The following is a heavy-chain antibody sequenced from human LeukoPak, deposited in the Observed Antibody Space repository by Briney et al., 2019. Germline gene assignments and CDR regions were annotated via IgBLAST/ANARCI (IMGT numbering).Heavy chain of an antibody. V-gene: IGHV4-61*02. Sequence: PSETLSLTCTVSGGSISSSSYYWGWIRQPAGKGLEWIGRIYTSGSTNYNPSLKSRVTMSVDTSKNQFSLKLNSVTAADTAVYYCARESLEDTYYYYMDVWGKGTTVTVSS. CDR1: GGSISSSSYY. CDR2: IYTSGST. D-gene: IGHD2-15*01. CDR3: ARESLEDTYYYYMDV. J-gene: IGHJ6*03.